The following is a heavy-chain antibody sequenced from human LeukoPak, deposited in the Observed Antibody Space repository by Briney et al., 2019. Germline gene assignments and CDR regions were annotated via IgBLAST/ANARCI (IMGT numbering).Heavy chain of an antibody. CDR3: ARDSIRSGWFDP. V-gene: IGHV4-4*07. Sequence: SETLSLTCTVSGGSISSYYWNWIRQPAGKGLEWIGRLYTSGSTDYNPSLKSRVTMSVDTSKNQFSLKLTSVTAADTAVYYCARDSIRSGWFDPWGQGTLVTVSS. CDR1: GGSISSYY. D-gene: IGHD2-2*01. CDR2: LYTSGST. J-gene: IGHJ5*02.